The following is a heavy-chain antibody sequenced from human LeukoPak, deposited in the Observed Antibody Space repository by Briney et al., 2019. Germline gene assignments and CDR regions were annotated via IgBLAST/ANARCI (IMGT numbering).Heavy chain of an antibody. CDR3: AKSMVRGVLYGMDV. J-gene: IGHJ6*02. CDR2: ISGSGGST. V-gene: IGHV3-23*01. Sequence: GGSLRLSCAASGFTFSSYAMSWVRQAPGKGLEWVSAISGSGGSTYYADSVKGRFTISRDSSKNTLYLQMNSLRAEDTAVYYCAKSMVRGVLYGMDVWGQGTTVTVSS. D-gene: IGHD3-10*01. CDR1: GFTFSSYA.